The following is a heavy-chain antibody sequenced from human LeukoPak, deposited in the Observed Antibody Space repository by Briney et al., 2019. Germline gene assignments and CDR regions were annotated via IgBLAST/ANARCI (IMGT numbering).Heavy chain of an antibody. Sequence: GGSLRLSCAASGFTFSNFAVYWVRQSPGEGLEWVAVISHDGNSARYADSVKGRFTISRDNSKNTLYLQMNSLRAEDTAVYYCAKGYCSSTSCRSNYYYMDVWGKGTTVTVSS. CDR3: AKGYCSSTSCRSNYYYMDV. CDR1: GFTFSNFA. CDR2: ISHDGNSA. J-gene: IGHJ6*03. D-gene: IGHD2-2*01. V-gene: IGHV3-30-3*01.